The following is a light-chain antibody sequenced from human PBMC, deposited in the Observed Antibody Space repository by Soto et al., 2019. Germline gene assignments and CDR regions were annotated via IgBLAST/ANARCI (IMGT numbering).Light chain of an antibody. CDR2: WAS. Sequence: DIGMTQSPDALTLSLGERATITCRSSRTVLSVSANQYYFNWYQHKPRQPPKLLIYWASTRESGVPDRFTGSGSGTNFPLRINSRQAEDVAVYYGQQYHSTPPLWTFGQGTRVEIK. CDR3: QQYHSTPPLWT. V-gene: IGKV4-1*01. J-gene: IGKJ1*01. CDR1: RTVLSVSANQYY.